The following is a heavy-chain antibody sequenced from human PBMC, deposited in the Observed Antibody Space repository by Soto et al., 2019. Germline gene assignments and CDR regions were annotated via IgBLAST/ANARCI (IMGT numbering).Heavy chain of an antibody. Sequence: LETLRLPWSVSGGSSRGYGWTWIRRPPGKGLERIGYIYSSGDTSYNPSLKSRLTISLDTSKNQFSLRLTSVTAAETAVNNCVRGSDWYRERFWGEGTLVTVSS. CDR2: IYSSGDT. V-gene: IGHV4-59*01. CDR3: VRGSDWYRERF. CDR1: GGSSRGYG. D-gene: IGHD6-19*01. J-gene: IGHJ4*02.